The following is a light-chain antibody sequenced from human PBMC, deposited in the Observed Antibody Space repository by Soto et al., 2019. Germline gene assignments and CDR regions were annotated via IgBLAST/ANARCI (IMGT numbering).Light chain of an antibody. CDR3: TSYTSKTTWV. CDR2: EVR. Sequence: QSALTQPAAVSGPPGQSITISCTGTSSDVGRYNYVSWYQQHPGKAPKLMIYEVRNRPSGVSNRFSASKSGNTASLTISGLQAEDEADYYCTSYTSKTTWVFGGGTKLTVL. J-gene: IGLJ3*02. V-gene: IGLV2-14*01. CDR1: SSDVGRYNY.